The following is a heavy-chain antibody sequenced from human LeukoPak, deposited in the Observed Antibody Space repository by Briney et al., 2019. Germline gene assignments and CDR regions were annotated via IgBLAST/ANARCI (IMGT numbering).Heavy chain of an antibody. CDR1: GFTFSSYG. D-gene: IGHD3-10*01. Sequence: PGRSLRLSCAASGFTFSSYGMHWVRQAPGKGLEWVAVIWYDGSNKYYADSVKGRFTISRDNSKNTLYLQMYSLRAEDTAVYYCARVITMVRGVIITGYFDYWGQGTLVTVSS. J-gene: IGHJ4*02. CDR3: ARVITMVRGVIITGYFDY. CDR2: IWYDGSNK. V-gene: IGHV3-33*01.